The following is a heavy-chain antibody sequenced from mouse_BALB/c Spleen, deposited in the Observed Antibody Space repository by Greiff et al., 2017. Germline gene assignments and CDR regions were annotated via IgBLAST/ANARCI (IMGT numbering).Heavy chain of an antibody. CDR1: GYTFTSYW. CDR2: INPSNGRT. Sequence: VQLQQPGAELVKPGASVKLSCKASGYTFTSYWMHWVKQRPGQGLEWIGEINPSNGRTNYNEKFKSKATLTVDKSSSTAYMQLSSLTSEDSAVYYCARFYYYGSSYAMDYWGQGTSVTVSS. D-gene: IGHD1-1*01. CDR3: ARFYYYGSSYAMDY. V-gene: IGHV1S81*02. J-gene: IGHJ4*01.